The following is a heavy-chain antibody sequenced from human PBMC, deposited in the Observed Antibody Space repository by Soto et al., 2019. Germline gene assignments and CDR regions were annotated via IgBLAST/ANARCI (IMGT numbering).Heavy chain of an antibody. CDR2: ISSTTI. Sequence: PGGSLRLSCAASGFTFSSYSMNWVRQAPGKGLEWVSYISSTTIYYADSVKGRFTISRDNAKNSLYLQMNGLRAEDTAVYYCAREQGGQQLVLDYWGQGTLVTVPS. CDR3: AREQGGQQLVLDY. CDR1: GFTFSSYS. D-gene: IGHD6-13*01. J-gene: IGHJ4*02. V-gene: IGHV3-48*01.